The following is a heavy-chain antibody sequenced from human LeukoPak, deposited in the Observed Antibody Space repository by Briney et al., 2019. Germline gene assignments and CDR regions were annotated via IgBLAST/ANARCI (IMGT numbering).Heavy chain of an antibody. D-gene: IGHD7-27*01. CDR3: AKASNRGWRVYYYYMDV. V-gene: IGHV3-23*01. CDR1: GITFSSYG. J-gene: IGHJ6*03. CDR2: ISSTGGTT. Sequence: GGTLRLSCAASGITFSSYGMSWVRQAPGKGLEWVSSISSTGGTTYYADSVKGRFTISRDNSKNTLYLQMNSLRAEDTAVYYCAKASNRGWRVYYYYMDVWGKGTTVTVSS.